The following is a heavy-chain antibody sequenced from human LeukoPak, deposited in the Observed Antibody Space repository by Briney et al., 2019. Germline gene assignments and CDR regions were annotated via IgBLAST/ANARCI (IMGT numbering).Heavy chain of an antibody. CDR3: AKVSVAGSYYYYYYMDV. J-gene: IGHJ6*03. D-gene: IGHD6-19*01. V-gene: IGHV3-30*02. CDR1: GFTFSTYG. CDR2: IRYDGSKK. Sequence: GGSLRLSCAASGFTFSTYGMHWVRQAPGKGLEWVAFIRYDGSKKYYADYAKGRFTISRDNSKNTLYLQMNSLRAEDTAVYYCAKVSVAGSYYYYYYMDVWGKGTTVTISS.